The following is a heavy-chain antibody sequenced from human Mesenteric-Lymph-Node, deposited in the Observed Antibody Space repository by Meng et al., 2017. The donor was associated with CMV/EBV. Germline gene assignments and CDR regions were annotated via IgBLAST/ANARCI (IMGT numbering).Heavy chain of an antibody. CDR2: IIGSGDNK. J-gene: IGHJ4*02. CDR1: GFIFSSHE. V-gene: IGHV3-48*03. Sequence: GGSLRLSCTASGFIFSSHEINWVRQAPGKGLEWISSIIGSGDNKHYADSVKGRFTISRDNAKNSVYLQLDSLRGEDAAVYFCARVPIWSAYPLDHWGRGTLVTVSS. CDR3: ARVPIWSAYPLDH. D-gene: IGHD3-3*01.